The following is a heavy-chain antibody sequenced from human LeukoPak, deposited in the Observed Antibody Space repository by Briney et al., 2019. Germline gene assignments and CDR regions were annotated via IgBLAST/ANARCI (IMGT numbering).Heavy chain of an antibody. D-gene: IGHD3-10*01. J-gene: IGHJ4*02. CDR2: ISGSDSST. V-gene: IGHV3-23*01. Sequence: GASLRLSCAASGFTFSNYGMNWVRQAPGKGLEWVSRISGSDSSTYYADSVRGRFTISRDTSKNTLYLQMNSLRAEDTAVYYCATLDTMVRGVTPNDYWGQGTLVTVSS. CDR1: GFTFSNYG. CDR3: ATLDTMVRGVTPNDY.